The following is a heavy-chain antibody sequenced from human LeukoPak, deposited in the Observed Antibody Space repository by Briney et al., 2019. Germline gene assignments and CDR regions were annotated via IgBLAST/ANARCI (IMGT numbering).Heavy chain of an antibody. CDR2: ISPYNGNT. D-gene: IGHD2-2*02. Sequence: SVKVSCKASGYTFTSYGISWVRQAPGQGLEWMGWISPYNGNTNYAQKLQGRVTMTTDTSTSTAYMELRSLRSDDTAVYYWARSVVRGAIYYYYYYMDVWGKGTPVTVSS. CDR3: ARSVVRGAIYYYYYYMDV. CDR1: GYTFTSYG. J-gene: IGHJ6*03. V-gene: IGHV1-18*01.